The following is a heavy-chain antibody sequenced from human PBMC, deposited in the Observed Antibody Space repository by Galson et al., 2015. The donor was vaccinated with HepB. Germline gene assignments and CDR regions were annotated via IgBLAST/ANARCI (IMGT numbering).Heavy chain of an antibody. CDR3: ATSHRWSSDY. D-gene: IGHD3-16*02. V-gene: IGHV3-11*01. Sequence: SLRLSCAASGFTFSDYHMTWIRQAPGKGLEWVSYISSSGISTYYADSVKGRFTISRDNAKNSLFLRMNSLRVEDAAVYYCATSHRWSSDYWGQGTLVTVSA. J-gene: IGHJ4*02. CDR2: ISSSGIST. CDR1: GFTFSDYH.